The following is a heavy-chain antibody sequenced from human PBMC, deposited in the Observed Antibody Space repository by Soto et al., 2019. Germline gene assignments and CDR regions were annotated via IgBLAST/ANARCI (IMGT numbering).Heavy chain of an antibody. CDR1: GFSLSTSGVG. V-gene: IGHV2-5*02. D-gene: IGHD3-16*02. CDR2: IYWDDDK. CDR3: AHRRDYVWGSYRTYYFDY. J-gene: IGHJ4*02. Sequence: QITLKESGPTLVKPTQTLTLTCTFSGFSLSTSGVGVGWIRQPPGKALEWLALIYWDDDKRYSPSLKSRLTITKDTSKNQVVLTMTNMDPVDTATYYCAHRRDYVWGSYRTYYFDYWGQGTLVTVSS.